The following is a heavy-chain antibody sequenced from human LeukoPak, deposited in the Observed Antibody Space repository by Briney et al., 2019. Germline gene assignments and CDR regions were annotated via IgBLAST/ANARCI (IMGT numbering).Heavy chain of an antibody. J-gene: IGHJ3*02. CDR3: ARDQTYYYDSSGYDAFDI. CDR1: GFTFSSYS. CDR2: ISSSSSCI. Sequence: GGSLRLSCAASGFTFSSYSMNWVRQAPGKGLEWVSSISSSSSCIYYADSVKGRFTISRDNAKNSLYLQMNSLRAEDTAVYYCARDQTYYYDSSGYDAFDIWGQGTMVTVSS. D-gene: IGHD3-22*01. V-gene: IGHV3-21*01.